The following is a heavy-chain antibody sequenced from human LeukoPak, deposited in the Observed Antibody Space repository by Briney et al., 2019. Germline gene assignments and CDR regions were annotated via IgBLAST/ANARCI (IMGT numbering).Heavy chain of an antibody. D-gene: IGHD3-22*01. Sequence: ASVKVSCKGSGYTFTNFHINWVRQAPGHGLEWIGWISTYNGATNYTQKFHDRLSMTTDTSTSTAYVELKSLRSDDTAVYYCVKFNYYDTDGYPYWGPGTMVTVSS. CDR1: GYTFTNFH. CDR3: VKFNYYDTDGYPY. J-gene: IGHJ4*02. V-gene: IGHV1-18*01. CDR2: ISTYNGAT.